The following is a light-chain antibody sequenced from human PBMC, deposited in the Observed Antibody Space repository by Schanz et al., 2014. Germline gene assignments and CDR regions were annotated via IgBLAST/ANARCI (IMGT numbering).Light chain of an antibody. CDR3: SSYTSSDNLV. V-gene: IGLV2-14*03. J-gene: IGLJ3*02. Sequence: QSVLTQPASVSGSPGQSITISCTGTSSDVGVYNYVSWYQQLPGKAPKLMIYDASNRPSGVPDRFSGSKSGNTASLTVSGXXAEDEADYYCSSYTSSDNLVFGGGTKVTVL. CDR2: DAS. CDR1: SSDVGVYNY.